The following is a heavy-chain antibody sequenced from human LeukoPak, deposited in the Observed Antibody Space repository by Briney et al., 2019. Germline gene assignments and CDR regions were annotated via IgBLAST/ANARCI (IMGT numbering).Heavy chain of an antibody. CDR3: TRVRNDYDGSGYFDY. J-gene: IGHJ4*02. CDR2: MYSGGST. Sequence: GGSLRLSCTGSGFSFRDYAMTWVRQAPGKGLEWVSVMYSGGSTYYADSVKGRFTISRDNSKNTLYFQMNSLRVEDTAIYYCTRVRNDYDGSGYFDYWGQGTLVTVSS. D-gene: IGHD3-22*01. CDR1: GFSFRDYA. V-gene: IGHV3-53*01.